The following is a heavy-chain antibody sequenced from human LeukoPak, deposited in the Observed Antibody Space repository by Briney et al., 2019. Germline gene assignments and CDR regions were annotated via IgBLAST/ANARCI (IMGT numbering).Heavy chain of an antibody. V-gene: IGHV4-39*01. D-gene: IGHD3-22*01. CDR3: ARPSPYYYDSSGYSYYFDY. Sequence: SETLSLTCTVSGGSISSSRYYWGWIRQPPGKGLEWIGSIYYSGSPYYNPSLKSRVTISVDTSKNQFSLKLSSVTAADTAVYYWARPSPYYYDSSGYSYYFDYWGQGTLVTVSS. CDR1: GGSISSSRYY. CDR2: IYYSGSP. J-gene: IGHJ4*02.